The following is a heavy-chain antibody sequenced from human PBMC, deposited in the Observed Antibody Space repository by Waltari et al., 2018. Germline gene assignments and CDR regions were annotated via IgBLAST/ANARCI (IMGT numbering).Heavy chain of an antibody. J-gene: IGHJ3*02. D-gene: IGHD5-12*01. V-gene: IGHV3-23*01. CDR3: ASRYSGYDRGYAFDI. CDR1: GFTFSSYA. CDR2: ISGSGGST. Sequence: EVQLLESGGGLVQPGGSLRLSCAASGFTFSSYAMSWVRQAPGKGLEWVSAISGSGGSTYDADSVKGRFTISRDNSKNTLYLQMNSLRAEDTAVYYCASRYSGYDRGYAFDIWGQGTMVTVSS.